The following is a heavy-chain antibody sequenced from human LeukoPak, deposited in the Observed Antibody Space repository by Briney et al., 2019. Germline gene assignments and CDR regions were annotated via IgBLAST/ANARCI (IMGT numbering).Heavy chain of an antibody. CDR1: GGSISSSSYY. Sequence: SETLSLTCTVSGGSISSSSYYGDWIRQPPGKGLEWIGYVYYSGSTNYNPSLRSRVTISVDTSKNQFSLKLSSVTAADTAVYYCARQRSYELFDYWGQGTLVTVSS. D-gene: IGHD3-16*01. CDR2: VYYSGST. CDR3: ARQRSYELFDY. V-gene: IGHV4-61*05. J-gene: IGHJ4*02.